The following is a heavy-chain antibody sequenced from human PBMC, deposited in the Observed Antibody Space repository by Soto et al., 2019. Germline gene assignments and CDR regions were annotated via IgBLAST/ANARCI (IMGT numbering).Heavy chain of an antibody. J-gene: IGHJ4*02. CDR1: GYTFTSYG. CDR2: ISAYNGNT. V-gene: IGHV1-18*01. CDR3: ARDVVGSDYFDS. Sequence: VSVKVSCKSSGYTFTSYGISWVRQAPGQGLEWMGWISAYNGNTKYAQKLQGRVSMTTDTSTSTAYMELRSLRSDDTAVYYCARDVVGSDYFDSWGQGTLVTVSS. D-gene: IGHD1-26*01.